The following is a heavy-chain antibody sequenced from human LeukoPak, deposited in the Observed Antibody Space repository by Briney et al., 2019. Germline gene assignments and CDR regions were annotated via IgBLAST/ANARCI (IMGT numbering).Heavy chain of an antibody. D-gene: IGHD3-22*01. CDR2: INWNGNNI. J-gene: IGHJ4*02. Sequence: GGSLRLSCAASGFTFSDYYMSWIRQVPGKGPEWVSNINWNGNNIGYADSLRGRFTISRDNAKNSLYLQMNSLRAEDTALYYCARGLMGGYPYFDYWGQGTLVTVSS. CDR1: GFTFSDYY. CDR3: ARGLMGGYPYFDY. V-gene: IGHV3-20*04.